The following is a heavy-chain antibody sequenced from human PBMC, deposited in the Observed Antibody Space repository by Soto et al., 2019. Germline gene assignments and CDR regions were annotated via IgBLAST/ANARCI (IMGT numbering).Heavy chain of an antibody. CDR2: IYYSGTT. D-gene: IGHD7-27*01. Sequence: QVQLQESGPGLVKPSETLSLTCTVSGGSISSYYWSWIRQPPGKGLEWIGYIYYSGTTANDPSLKSRVTLSVYTSKNQVSRKLSSVTAADTAVYYCASRWGTYFDFWGQGTLVTFSS. J-gene: IGHJ4*02. CDR1: GGSISSYY. V-gene: IGHV4-59*01. CDR3: ASRWGTYFDF.